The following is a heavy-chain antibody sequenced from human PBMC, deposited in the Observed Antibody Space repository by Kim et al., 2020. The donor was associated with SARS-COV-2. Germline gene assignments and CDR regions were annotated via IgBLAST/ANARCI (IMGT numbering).Heavy chain of an antibody. CDR2: IYYSGST. CDR1: GGSISSYY. V-gene: IGHV4-59*01. CDR3: ARMPAPSYSSSSGGGWYYYYGMDV. J-gene: IGHJ6*02. D-gene: IGHD6-6*01. Sequence: SETLSLTCTVSGGSISSYYWSWIRQPPGKGLEWIGYIYYSGSTNYNPSLKSRVTISVDTSKNQFSLKLSSVTAADTAVYYCARMPAPSYSSSSGGGWYYYYGMDVWGQGTTVTVSS.